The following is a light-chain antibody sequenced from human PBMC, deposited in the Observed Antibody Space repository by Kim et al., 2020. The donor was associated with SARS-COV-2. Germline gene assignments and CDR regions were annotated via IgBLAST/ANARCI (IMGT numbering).Light chain of an antibody. CDR3: QQYKNWRT. CDR1: QSVSSK. V-gene: IGKV3-15*01. Sequence: ETVMTQSTATLFVSPGERATLSCRASQSVSSKVAWYQQKPGQAPRLLIYGASTRATGIPARFTGSGSGTEFTLTISSLQSEDFGVYYCQQYKNWRTFGQGTKVDIK. CDR2: GAS. J-gene: IGKJ1*01.